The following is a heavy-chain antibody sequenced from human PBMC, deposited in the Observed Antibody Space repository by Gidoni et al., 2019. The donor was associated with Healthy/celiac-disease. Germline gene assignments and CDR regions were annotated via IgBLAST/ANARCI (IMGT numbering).Heavy chain of an antibody. J-gene: IGHJ5*02. Sequence: EVQLLESGGGLVQPGVSLRLSCAASGFTFSSYAMSWVRQAPGKGLEWVSAISGSGGSTYYADSVKGRFTISRDNSKNTLYLQMNSLRAEDTAVYYCAKATLVWSTVTHNWFDPWGQGTLVTVSS. CDR2: ISGSGGST. D-gene: IGHD4-17*01. CDR3: AKATLVWSTVTHNWFDP. CDR1: GFTFSSYA. V-gene: IGHV3-23*01.